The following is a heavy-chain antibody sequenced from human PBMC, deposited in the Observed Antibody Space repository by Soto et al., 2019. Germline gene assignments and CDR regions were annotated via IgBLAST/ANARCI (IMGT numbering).Heavy chain of an antibody. CDR1: GFSFGSYG. J-gene: IGHJ4*02. D-gene: IGHD3-22*01. V-gene: IGHV3-21*01. CDR3: AKAISRDQSNPYYDARSGYSAFDY. CDR2: ISSSSSYI. Sequence: GGSLRVSFAASGFSFGSYGMNWVRQAPGKPLESVSFISSSSSYIYYGDSVKGRFTISRDNSKNTLYLPMNSLRAEETGVYYCAKAISRDQSNPYYDARSGYSAFDYWGQGTLVTVSS.